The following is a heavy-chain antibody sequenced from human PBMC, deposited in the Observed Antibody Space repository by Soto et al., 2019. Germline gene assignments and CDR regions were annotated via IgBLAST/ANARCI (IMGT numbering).Heavy chain of an antibody. D-gene: IGHD3-10*01. CDR1: GSISSYYW. CDR2: IYPGDSDT. V-gene: IGHV5-51*01. CDR3: ARAEDYGSGSYPDY. Sequence: CGSISSYYWSWIRQPAGKGLEWMGIIYPGDSDTRYSPSFQGQVTISADKSISTAYLQWSSLKASDTAMYYCARAEDYGSGSYPDYWGQGTLVTVSS. J-gene: IGHJ4*02.